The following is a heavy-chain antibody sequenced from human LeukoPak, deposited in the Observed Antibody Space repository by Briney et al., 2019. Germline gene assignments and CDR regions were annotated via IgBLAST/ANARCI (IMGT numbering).Heavy chain of an antibody. CDR2: IYYSGRT. CDR3: ARTRRITMVRGGILFDP. D-gene: IGHD3-10*01. V-gene: IGHV4-31*03. CDR1: GGSISSGGYY. Sequence: SETLSLTCTVSGGSISSGGYYWSWIRQHPGKGLEWIGYIYYSGRTYYNPSLKSRVTISVDTSKNQSSLKLSSVTAADTAVYYCARTRRITMVRGGILFDPWGQGTLVTVSS. J-gene: IGHJ5*02.